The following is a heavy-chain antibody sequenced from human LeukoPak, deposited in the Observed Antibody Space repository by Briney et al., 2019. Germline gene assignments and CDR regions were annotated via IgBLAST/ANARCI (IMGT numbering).Heavy chain of an antibody. CDR2: IYHSGST. D-gene: IGHD3-9*01. CDR1: GGSISSSNW. CDR3: ARESYYDILTGYYRGSWFDP. Sequence: PSGTLSLTCAVSGGSISSSNWWSWVRQPPGKGLEWIGEIYHSGSTNYNPSLKSRVTISVDTSKNQFSLKLSSVTAADTAVYYCARESYYDILTGYYRGSWFDPWGQGTLVTVSS. J-gene: IGHJ5*02. V-gene: IGHV4-4*02.